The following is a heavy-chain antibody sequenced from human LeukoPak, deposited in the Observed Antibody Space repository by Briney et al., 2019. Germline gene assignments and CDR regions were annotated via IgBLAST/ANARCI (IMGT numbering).Heavy chain of an antibody. J-gene: IGHJ4*02. V-gene: IGHV4-59*01. Sequence: PSETLSLTCTVSGGSISTYYWSWIRQPPGKGLEWIGYIYYSGSTNYNPSLKSRVTISVDTSKNQFSLKLSSVTAADTAVYYCARGGITMVRGVLDYWGKGTLVTVSS. CDR1: GGSISTYY. CDR3: ARGGITMVRGVLDY. CDR2: IYYSGST. D-gene: IGHD3-10*01.